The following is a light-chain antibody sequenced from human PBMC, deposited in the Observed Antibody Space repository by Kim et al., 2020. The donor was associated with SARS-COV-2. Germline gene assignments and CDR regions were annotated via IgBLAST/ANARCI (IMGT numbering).Light chain of an antibody. V-gene: IGLV1-51*01. CDR3: ATWVHSLSVVV. J-gene: IGLJ2*01. CDR1: SSNIGSDY. CDR2: DND. Sequence: GQKVTISCSGSSSNIGSDYVSWYQHLPRTAPKLLIYDNDKRPSGIPDRFSGSKSGTSGTLGITGLQPGDEGDYYCATWVHSLSVVVFGGGTQLTVL.